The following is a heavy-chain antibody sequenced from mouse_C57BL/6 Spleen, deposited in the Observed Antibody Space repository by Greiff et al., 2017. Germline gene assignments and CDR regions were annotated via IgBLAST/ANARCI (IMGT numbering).Heavy chain of an antibody. D-gene: IGHD1-1*01. CDR1: GYTFTNYW. CDR2: IYPGGGYT. V-gene: IGHV1-63*01. CDR3: ARSPSYYYGSSSYYFDY. Sequence: QVQLQQSGAELVRPGTSVMMSCKASGYTFTNYWIGWAKQRPGHGLEWIGDIYPGGGYTNYNEKFKGKATLTADKSSSTAYMQFSSLTSEDSAIYYCARSPSYYYGSSSYYFDYWGQGTTLTVSS. J-gene: IGHJ2*01.